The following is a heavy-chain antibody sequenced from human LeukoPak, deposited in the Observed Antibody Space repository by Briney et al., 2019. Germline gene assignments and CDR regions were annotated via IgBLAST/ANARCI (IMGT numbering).Heavy chain of an antibody. Sequence: ASVKVSCKASGYTFTSYAMHWVRQAPGQRLEWMGWINAGNGNTKYSQKFQGRVTITRDTSASTAYMELSSLRSEDTAVYYCARTPRYCRSTSCYHSYYGMDVWGQGTTVTVSS. V-gene: IGHV1-3*01. CDR1: GYTFTSYA. CDR3: ARTPRYCRSTSCYHSYYGMDV. CDR2: INAGNGNT. J-gene: IGHJ6*02. D-gene: IGHD2-2*01.